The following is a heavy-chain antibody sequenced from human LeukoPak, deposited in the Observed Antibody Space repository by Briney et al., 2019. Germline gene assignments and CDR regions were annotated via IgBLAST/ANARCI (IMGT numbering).Heavy chain of an antibody. CDR1: GDSITSSNW. Sequence: PSETLTLTCAVSGDSITSSNWWTWVRQPPGKGLEWIGEIYHSGSANYNPSLKSRVTISVDTSKNLFSLKLTSVTAADTAMYYCARIYCGSSSCYYFDYWGQGILVTVSS. J-gene: IGHJ4*02. D-gene: IGHD2-2*01. CDR2: IYHSGSA. V-gene: IGHV4/OR15-8*01. CDR3: ARIYCGSSSCYYFDY.